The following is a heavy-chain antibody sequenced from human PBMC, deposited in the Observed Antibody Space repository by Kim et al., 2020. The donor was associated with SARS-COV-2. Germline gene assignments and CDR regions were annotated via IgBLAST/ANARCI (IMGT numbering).Heavy chain of an antibody. V-gene: IGHV4-39*01. Sequence: SETLSLTCTVSGGSISSSSYYWGWIRQPPGKGLEWIGSIYYSGSTYYNPSLKSRVTISVDTSKNQFSLKLSSVTAADTAVYYCARRLGGIAVAGIDYWGQGTLVTVSS. J-gene: IGHJ4*02. CDR3: ARRLGGIAVAGIDY. D-gene: IGHD6-19*01. CDR2: IYYSGST. CDR1: GGSISSSSYY.